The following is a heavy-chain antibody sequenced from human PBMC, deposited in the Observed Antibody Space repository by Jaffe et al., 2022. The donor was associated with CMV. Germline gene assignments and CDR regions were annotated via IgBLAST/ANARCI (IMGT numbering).Heavy chain of an antibody. CDR2: IYTSGSA. Sequence: EVQLVESGGGLVQPGGSLRLSCAASGFTVSSNYMSWVRQAPGKGLEWVSIIYTSGSAYYADSVKGRFSISRDISQNTLYLQMNSLRAEDTAVYYCARVREMATVQIYYYYYMDVWGKGTTVTVSS. CDR1: GFTVSSNY. D-gene: IGHD4-4*01. V-gene: IGHV3-66*01. CDR3: ARVREMATVQIYYYYYMDV. J-gene: IGHJ6*03.